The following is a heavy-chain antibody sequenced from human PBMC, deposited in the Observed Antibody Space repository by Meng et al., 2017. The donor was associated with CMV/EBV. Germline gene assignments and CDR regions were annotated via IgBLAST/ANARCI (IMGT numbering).Heavy chain of an antibody. CDR2: ISSSSSYI. J-gene: IGHJ6*02. CDR1: GFTFSSYS. D-gene: IGHD3-3*01. V-gene: IGHV3-21*01. Sequence: GGSLRLSCAASGFTFSSYSMNWVRQAPGKGLEWVSSISSSSSYIYYADSVKGRFTISRDNAKNSLYLQMNSPRAEDTAVYYCARVCNTSPYYDFWSGYFSADVYGMDVWGQGTTVTVSS. CDR3: ARVCNTSPYYDFWSGYFSADVYGMDV.